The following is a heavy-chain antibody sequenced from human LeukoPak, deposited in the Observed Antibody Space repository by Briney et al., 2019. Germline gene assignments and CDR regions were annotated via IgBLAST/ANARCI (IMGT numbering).Heavy chain of an antibody. D-gene: IGHD1/OR15-1a*01. V-gene: IGHV4-61*02. Sequence: SETLSLTCTVSGGSISSGSYYWSWIRQPAGKGLEWIGRIYTSGSTNYNPSLKSRVTISVDTSKNQFSLKLSSVTAADTAVYYCARGPLPQQTRFFDYWGQGTLVTVSS. CDR3: ARGPLPQQTRFFDY. CDR1: GGSISSGSYY. CDR2: IYTSGST. J-gene: IGHJ4*02.